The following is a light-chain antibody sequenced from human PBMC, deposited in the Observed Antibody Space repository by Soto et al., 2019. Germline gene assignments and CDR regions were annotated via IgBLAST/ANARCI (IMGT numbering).Light chain of an antibody. J-gene: IGKJ4*01. Sequence: AIRMTQSPSSFSASTGDRVTITCRASQGISSYLAWYQQKPGKAPKLLIYAASTLQSGVPSRFRGSGSGTDFTLTISCLQSEDFATYYCQQYYSPLRLTFGGGTKVEIK. CDR2: AAS. CDR3: QQYYSPLRLT. V-gene: IGKV1-8*01. CDR1: QGISSY.